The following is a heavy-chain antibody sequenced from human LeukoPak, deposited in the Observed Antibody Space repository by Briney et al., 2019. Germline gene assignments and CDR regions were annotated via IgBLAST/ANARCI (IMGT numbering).Heavy chain of an antibody. Sequence: SQTLSLTCAISGDSVSTNNGAWNWIRQSPSGGLEWLGRTYYRSYRSAWLSDYAISVRSRMTITPDTSKNQFSLQLSSMTPEDTAVYYCARAGPNILLQPLLMGGFDYWGQGALVTVSS. CDR2: TYYRSYRSAWLS. CDR1: GDSVSTNNGA. D-gene: IGHD3-22*01. V-gene: IGHV6-1*01. CDR3: ARAGPNILLQPLLMGGFDY. J-gene: IGHJ4*02.